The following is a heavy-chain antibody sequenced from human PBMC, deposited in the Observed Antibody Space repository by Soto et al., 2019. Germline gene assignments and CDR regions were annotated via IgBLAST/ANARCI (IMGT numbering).Heavy chain of an antibody. CDR3: AREKTAMVTADY. Sequence: WGSLRLSCAASGFTFSDYYMSWIREAPGKGLEWVSYITSSGSTRYYADSVKGRFTISRDNAKNSLYLQMNSLRAEDTAVYYCAREKTAMVTADYWGQGTLVTVSS. D-gene: IGHD5-18*01. J-gene: IGHJ4*02. CDR1: GFTFSDYY. V-gene: IGHV3-11*01. CDR2: ITSSGSTR.